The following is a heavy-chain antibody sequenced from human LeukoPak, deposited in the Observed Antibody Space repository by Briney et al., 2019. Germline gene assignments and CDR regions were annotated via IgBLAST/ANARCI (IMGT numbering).Heavy chain of an antibody. CDR1: GYTFTSYG. Sequence: ASVKVSCKASGYTFTSYGISWVRQAPGQGLEWMGWISAYNGNTNHAQKLQGRVTMTTDTSTSTAYMELRSLRSDDTAVYYCARLYDYVWGSYRYTGMEYFDYWGQGTLVTVSS. CDR3: ARLYDYVWGSYRYTGMEYFDY. CDR2: ISAYNGNT. D-gene: IGHD3-16*02. J-gene: IGHJ4*02. V-gene: IGHV1-18*01.